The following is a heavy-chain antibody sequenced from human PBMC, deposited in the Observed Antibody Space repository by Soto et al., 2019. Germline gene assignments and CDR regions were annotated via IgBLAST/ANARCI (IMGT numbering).Heavy chain of an antibody. CDR3: ARGSGYSYGYAWSGHWFDP. J-gene: IGHJ5*02. D-gene: IGHD5-18*01. V-gene: IGHV4-30-4*01. CDR2: IYYSGST. Sequence: SETLSLTCTVSGGSISSGDYYWSWIRQPPGKGLEWIGYIYYSGSTYYNPSLKSRVTISVDTSKNQFSLKLSSVTAADTAVYYCARGSGYSYGYAWSGHWFDPWGQGTLVTVSS. CDR1: GGSISSGDYY.